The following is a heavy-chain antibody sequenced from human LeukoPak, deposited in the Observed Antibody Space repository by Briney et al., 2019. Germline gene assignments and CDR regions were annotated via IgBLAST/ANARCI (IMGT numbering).Heavy chain of an antibody. V-gene: IGHV4-61*02. Sequence: PSETLSLTCTVSGGSISSSSYYWSWVRQPAGKGLEWIGRIFSTGSTNYNPSLKSRVTMALDTSKNHFSLKVTSVTAADTAVYYCARGWGGYNSGGMDVWGQGTTVTVSS. CDR1: GGSISSSSYY. D-gene: IGHD5-24*01. CDR2: IFSTGST. J-gene: IGHJ6*02. CDR3: ARGWGGYNSGGMDV.